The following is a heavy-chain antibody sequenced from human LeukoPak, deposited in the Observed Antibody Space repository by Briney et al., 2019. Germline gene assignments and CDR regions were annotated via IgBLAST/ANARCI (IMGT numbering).Heavy chain of an antibody. CDR1: GFTFSSYS. Sequence: GGSLRLSCAASGFTFSSYSMNWVRQAPGKGLEWVSSISSSSSYIYYADSVKGRFTISRDNAKNSLYLQMNSLRAEDTAVYYCARVLGMLGMDVWGQGTTVTVSS. CDR3: ARVLGMLGMDV. D-gene: IGHD7-27*01. J-gene: IGHJ6*02. CDR2: ISSSSSYI. V-gene: IGHV3-21*01.